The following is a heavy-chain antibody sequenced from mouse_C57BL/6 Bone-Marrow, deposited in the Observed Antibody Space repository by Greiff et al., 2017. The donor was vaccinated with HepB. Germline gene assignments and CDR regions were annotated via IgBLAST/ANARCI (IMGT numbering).Heavy chain of an antibody. CDR1: GFSFNTYA. CDR2: IRSKSNNYAT. Sequence: EVKLVESGGGLVQPKGSLKLSCAASGFSFNTYAMNWVRQAPGKGLEWVARIRSKSNNYATYYADSVKDRFTISRDDSESMLYLQMNNLKTEDTAMYYCVRHGFPDFDVWGTGTTVTVSS. J-gene: IGHJ1*03. CDR3: VRHGFPDFDV. V-gene: IGHV10-1*01.